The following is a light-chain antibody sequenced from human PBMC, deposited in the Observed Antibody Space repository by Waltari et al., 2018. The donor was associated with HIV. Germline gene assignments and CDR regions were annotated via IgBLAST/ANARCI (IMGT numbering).Light chain of an antibody. CDR1: SGSIASNY. CDR2: EDN. CDR3: QSYDSSNHLI. J-gene: IGLJ2*01. V-gene: IGLV6-57*01. Sequence: NFMLTQPHSVSESPGKTVTISCTRRSGSIASNYVQWYPQRPGSSPPTVTYEDNQRPSGLPGRFSGSIDSSSNSASLTISRLKTEDEADYYCQSYDSSNHLIFGGGTKLTVL.